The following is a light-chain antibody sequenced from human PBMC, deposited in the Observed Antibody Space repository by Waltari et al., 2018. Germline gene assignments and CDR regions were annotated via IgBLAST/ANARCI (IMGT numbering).Light chain of an antibody. CDR3: MQGIHLPRKT. CDR2: EVS. Sequence: DIVMTQTPLSLSVTPGQPASISCKSSQSLLHSDGKTYLYWYLQKPGQSPQLLIYEVSSLFSGVPDRFSGSGSGTDFSLKISRVEAEDVGVYYCMQGIHLPRKTFGQGSKLEIK. V-gene: IGKV2-29*03. CDR1: QSLLHSDGKTY. J-gene: IGKJ2*01.